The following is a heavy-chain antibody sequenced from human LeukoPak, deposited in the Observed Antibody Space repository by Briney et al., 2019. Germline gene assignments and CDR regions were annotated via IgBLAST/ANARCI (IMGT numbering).Heavy chain of an antibody. D-gene: IGHD6-6*01. CDR3: ARDRGAARRFDY. CDR2: IYHSGST. J-gene: IGHJ4*02. CDR1: GYSISSGYY. V-gene: IGHV4-38-2*02. Sequence: SVTLSLTCTVSGYSISSGYYWGWIRQPPGKGLEWIGSIYHSGSTYYNPSLKSRVTISVDTSKNQFSLKLSSVTAADTAVYYCARDRGAARRFDYWGQGTLVTVSS.